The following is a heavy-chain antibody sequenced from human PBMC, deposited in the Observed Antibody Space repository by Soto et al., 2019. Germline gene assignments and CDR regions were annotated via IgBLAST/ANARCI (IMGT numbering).Heavy chain of an antibody. CDR2: INGVGKTR. J-gene: IGHJ4*02. Sequence: EVQLVESGGGLVQPGGSLRLSCTASGFTFDGYWMHWVRQGPGKGLVWVSRINGVGKTRDYADSVKGRFTISRDNVKNTLFLQMSSLRADDTAFYYCARGGYSYDSSGAFDYWGLGTLVTVSS. D-gene: IGHD3-22*01. CDR1: GFTFDGYW. CDR3: ARGGYSYDSSGAFDY. V-gene: IGHV3-74*01.